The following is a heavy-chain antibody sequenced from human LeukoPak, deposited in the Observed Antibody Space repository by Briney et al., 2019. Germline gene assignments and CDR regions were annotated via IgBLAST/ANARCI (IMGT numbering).Heavy chain of an antibody. D-gene: IGHD2-8*01. CDR3: AKDMVQGNGVCDPFDI. CDR2: IGGGGKSA. Sequence: GGSLRLSCGASGSTFSDYAMNWVRQAPGKGLEWVSHIGGGGKSAYYADSVKGRFTMSRDNSKNTLYLQMNSLRVEDTAMYYCAKDMVQGNGVCDPFDIWGQGTMVAVSS. J-gene: IGHJ3*02. CDR1: GSTFSDYA. V-gene: IGHV3-23*01.